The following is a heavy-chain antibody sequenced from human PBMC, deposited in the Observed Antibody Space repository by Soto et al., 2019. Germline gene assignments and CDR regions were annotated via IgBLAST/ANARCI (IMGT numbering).Heavy chain of an antibody. J-gene: IGHJ6*02. V-gene: IGHV4-34*01. CDR2: IGHSGSA. Sequence: QVQLQQWGAGLLKPSETLSLTCAVYGGSFSGYYWTWIRQPPGKGLEWVGEIGHSGSATYSPSLKRRVTISVDTSNNQFSLRLSSVNAADTAVYYCARGGNCIVSSCPLGSHYGMDVWGQGTTVTVSS. D-gene: IGHD2-15*01. CDR1: GGSFSGYY. CDR3: ARGGNCIVSSCPLGSHYGMDV.